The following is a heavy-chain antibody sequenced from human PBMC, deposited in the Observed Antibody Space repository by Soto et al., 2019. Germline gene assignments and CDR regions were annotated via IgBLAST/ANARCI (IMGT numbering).Heavy chain of an antibody. Sequence: GASVKVSCKASGYTFTSYGISWVRQAPGQGLEWMGWISACNGNTNYAQKLQGRVTMTTDTSTSTAYMELRSLRSDDTAVYYCARAPGIALAGPAQEFAYWGQGTLVTV. J-gene: IGHJ4*02. CDR2: ISACNGNT. D-gene: IGHD6-19*01. CDR1: GYTFTSYG. V-gene: IGHV1-18*04. CDR3: ARAPGIALAGPAQEFAY.